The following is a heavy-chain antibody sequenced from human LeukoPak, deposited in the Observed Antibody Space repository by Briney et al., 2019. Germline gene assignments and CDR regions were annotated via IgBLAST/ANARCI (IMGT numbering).Heavy chain of an antibody. CDR2: IWYDGSNK. Sequence: GRSLRLSCAASGFTFSSYGMHWVRQAPGKGLEWVAVIWYDGSNKYYADSVKGRFTISRDNSKNTLYLQMNSLRDEDTAVYYCAREGGDGRGWFGYWGQGALVTVSS. J-gene: IGHJ4*02. V-gene: IGHV3-33*01. CDR3: AREGGDGRGWFGY. D-gene: IGHD6-19*01. CDR1: GFTFSSYG.